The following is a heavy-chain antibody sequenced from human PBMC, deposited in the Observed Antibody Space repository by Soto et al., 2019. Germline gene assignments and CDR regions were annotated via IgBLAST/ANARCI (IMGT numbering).Heavy chain of an antibody. CDR2: ISWDGGST. CDR3: AKDYVDSGYYYPYYYYGMDV. CDR1: GFTFDDYT. D-gene: IGHD3-22*01. J-gene: IGHJ6*02. V-gene: IGHV3-43*01. Sequence: PGGSLRLSCAASGFTFDDYTMHWVRQAPGKGLEWVSLISWDGGSTYYADSVKGRFTISRDNSKNSLYLQMNSLRTEDTALYYCAKDYVDSGYYYPYYYYGMDVWGQGTTVTVSS.